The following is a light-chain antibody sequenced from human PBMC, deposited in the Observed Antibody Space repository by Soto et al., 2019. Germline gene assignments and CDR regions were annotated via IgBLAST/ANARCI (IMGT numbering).Light chain of an antibody. CDR1: QSISSY. CDR3: QQSYSTPPIT. J-gene: IGKJ3*01. Sequence: DIQMTQSPSSLSASVGDRVTITCRASQSISSYLNWYQQKPGKAPKLLIYAASSLQSGVPSRFSGSGSGTDFTLTISSLQHEDFATYYCQQSYSTPPITFGPGTKVDIK. CDR2: AAS. V-gene: IGKV1-39*01.